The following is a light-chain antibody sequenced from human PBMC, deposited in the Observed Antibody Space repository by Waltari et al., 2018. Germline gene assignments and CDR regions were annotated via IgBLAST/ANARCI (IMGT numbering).Light chain of an antibody. Sequence: ERVMTQSPATLSVSPGERATLSCRPSQSVSNNLAWYQQKPGQAPRLLIYGASTRATDIPARFSGSGSGTEFTLTISSLQSEDFAVYYCQQYNNWLWTFGQGTKVEVK. CDR2: GAS. J-gene: IGKJ1*01. CDR1: QSVSNN. V-gene: IGKV3-15*01. CDR3: QQYNNWLWT.